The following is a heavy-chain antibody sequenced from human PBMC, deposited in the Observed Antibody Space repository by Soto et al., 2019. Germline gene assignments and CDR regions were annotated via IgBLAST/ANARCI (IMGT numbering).Heavy chain of an antibody. D-gene: IGHD3-10*01. CDR2: TRNKANSYTT. V-gene: IGHV3-72*01. CDR1: GFTFSDHY. CDR3: ARITMVRGVILGAFDI. J-gene: IGHJ3*02. Sequence: GGSLRLSCAASGFTFSDHYMDWVRQAPGKGLEWVGRTRNKANSYTTEYAASVKGRFTISRDDSKNSLYLQMNSLETEDTAVYYCARITMVRGVILGAFDIWGQGTMVTVSS.